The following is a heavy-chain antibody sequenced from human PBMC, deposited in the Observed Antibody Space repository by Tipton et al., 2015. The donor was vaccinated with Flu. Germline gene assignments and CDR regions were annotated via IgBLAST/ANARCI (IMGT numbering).Heavy chain of an antibody. CDR1: GGSISSYY. CDR3: ARAAQPTIWNYFDY. V-gene: IGHV4-4*07. CDR2: TYTSGST. D-gene: IGHD4/OR15-4a*01. Sequence: TLSLTCTVSGGSISSYYWSWIRQPAGKGLEWIGRTYTSGSTNYNPSLKSRVTMSVDTSKNQFSLNLSSVTAADTAVYYCARAAQPTIWNYFDYWGQGTLVTVSS. J-gene: IGHJ4*02.